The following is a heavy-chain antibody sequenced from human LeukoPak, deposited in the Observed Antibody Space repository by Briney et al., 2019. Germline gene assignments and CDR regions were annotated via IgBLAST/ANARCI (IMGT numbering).Heavy chain of an antibody. CDR1: GFTFITYW. Sequence: GGSLRLSCAASGFTFITYWMHWVRQAPGKGLVWVSRINPDGSTTSYADSVKGRFTVSRDNAKNTLYLQLNSLRAEDTAVYYCARVSIGWYHFDYWGQGTLVTVSS. V-gene: IGHV3-74*01. J-gene: IGHJ4*02. CDR3: ARVSIGWYHFDY. D-gene: IGHD6-19*01. CDR2: INPDGSTT.